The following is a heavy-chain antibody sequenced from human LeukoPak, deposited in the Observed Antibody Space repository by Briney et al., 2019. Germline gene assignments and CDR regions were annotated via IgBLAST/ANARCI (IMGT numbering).Heavy chain of an antibody. CDR3: ARETHSNYYGSGSHYGMDG. V-gene: IGHV4-59*13. CDR1: GGSISSYY. CDR2: IYYSGST. J-gene: IGHJ6*01. D-gene: IGHD3-10*01. Sequence: PSETLSLPCTVSGGSISSYYWSWTRQPPGRGREWIGYIYYSGSTNYNPSLKSRVTISVDTSKNQFSLKLSSVTAADTAVYYCARETHSNYYGSGSHYGMDGWGQGITVTVS.